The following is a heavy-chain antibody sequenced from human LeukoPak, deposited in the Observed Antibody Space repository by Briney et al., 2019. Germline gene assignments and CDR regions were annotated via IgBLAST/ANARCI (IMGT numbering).Heavy chain of an antibody. CDR1: GFTFDDYG. CDR3: ARGDAGYSSSWYNWFDP. Sequence: PGRSLRLSCEASGFTFDDYGVHWVRQAPGKGLEWVSTISWNSASVGHVDSVKGRFTISRDNAKKTLYLQMNSLRAEDTAVYYCARGDAGYSSSWYNWFDPWGQGTLVTVSS. V-gene: IGHV3-9*01. J-gene: IGHJ5*02. D-gene: IGHD6-13*01. CDR2: ISWNSASV.